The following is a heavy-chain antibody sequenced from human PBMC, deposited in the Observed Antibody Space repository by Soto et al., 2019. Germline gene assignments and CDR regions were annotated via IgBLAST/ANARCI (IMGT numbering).Heavy chain of an antibody. CDR3: ARDGYCTNGICYPTGNFDY. D-gene: IGHD2-8*01. Sequence: ASVKVSCKPSGYTFTSYYIHWVRQAPGQGPEWMGLINPSGGDTFYAQQFQGRVTMTRDTSTNTAYMELSSLRSDDTAVYYCARDGYCTNGICYPTGNFDYWGQGTLVTVSS. CDR1: GYTFTSYY. J-gene: IGHJ4*02. V-gene: IGHV1-46*01. CDR2: INPSGGDT.